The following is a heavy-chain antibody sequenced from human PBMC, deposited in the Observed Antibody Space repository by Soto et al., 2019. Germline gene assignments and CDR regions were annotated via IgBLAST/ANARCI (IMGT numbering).Heavy chain of an antibody. D-gene: IGHD3-10*01. CDR3: ARVWFGESSWFDP. J-gene: IGHJ5*02. CDR2: ICHSGNT. V-gene: IGHV4-30-2*01. Sequence: SETLSLTCTVSGGSITIGGYCWSWIRQPPGQGLEWIGYICHSGNTYYNPSLKSRVTTSLDRSKNQFSLNLSSVTAADKAVYYCARVWFGESSWFDPWGQGTLVTVS. CDR1: GGSITIGGYC.